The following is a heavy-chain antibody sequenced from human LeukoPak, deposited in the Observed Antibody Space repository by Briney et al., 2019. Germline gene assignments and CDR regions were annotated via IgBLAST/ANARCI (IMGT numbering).Heavy chain of an antibody. J-gene: IGHJ4*02. CDR1: GGSFSGYY. Sequence: SETLSLTCAVYGGSFSGYYWSWIRQPPGKGLESIGEINHSGSTNYNPSLKSRVTISVDTSKNQFSLKLSSVTAADTAVYYCARGARFGFRSYYLFDYWGQGTLVTVSS. V-gene: IGHV4-34*01. D-gene: IGHD1-26*01. CDR2: INHSGST. CDR3: ARGARFGFRSYYLFDY.